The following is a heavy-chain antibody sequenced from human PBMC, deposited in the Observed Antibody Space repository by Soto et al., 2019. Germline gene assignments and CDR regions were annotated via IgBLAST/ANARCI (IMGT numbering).Heavy chain of an antibody. J-gene: IGHJ6*02. CDR2: ISGGGTST. CDR1: GFSFGGYA. Sequence: LRLSCAGYGFSFGGYAMSWVRQAPGKGLEWISGISGGGTSTYYAGSVKGRFTISRDSSVVYLQMNSLRADDTAVYYCAKWGGYYAYYSEMDVWGRGTTVTVSS. CDR3: AKWGGYYAYYSEMDV. D-gene: IGHD1-26*01. V-gene: IGHV3-23*01.